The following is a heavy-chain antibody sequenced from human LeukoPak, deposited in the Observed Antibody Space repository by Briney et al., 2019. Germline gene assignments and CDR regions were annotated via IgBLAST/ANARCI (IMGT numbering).Heavy chain of an antibody. D-gene: IGHD2-15*01. CDR3: ARDCSGGSCYTVDAFDI. CDR1: GGSISSSSYY. V-gene: IGHV4-39*07. J-gene: IGHJ3*02. Sequence: SETLSLTCTVSGGSISSSSYYWGWIRQPPGKGLEGIGSIYYSGSTYYNASLKSRVTISVHTSKNQFSLKLSSVTAADTAVYYCARDCSGGSCYTVDAFDIWGQGTMVTVSS. CDR2: IYYSGST.